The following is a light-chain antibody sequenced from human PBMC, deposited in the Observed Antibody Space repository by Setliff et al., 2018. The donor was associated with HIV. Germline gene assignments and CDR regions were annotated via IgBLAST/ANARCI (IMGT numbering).Light chain of an antibody. J-gene: IGLJ2*01. CDR1: SSDIGSYNR. CDR2: EVT. CDR3: SSYSSTNTLV. V-gene: IGLV2-18*02. Sequence: QSVLTQPPSVSGSPGQSVTISCTGTSSDIGSYNRVSWYQQPLGTAPKLVIFEVTNRPSGVPDRFSGSKSGNTASLTISGLQAEDEAHYYCSSYSSTNTLVFGGGTK.